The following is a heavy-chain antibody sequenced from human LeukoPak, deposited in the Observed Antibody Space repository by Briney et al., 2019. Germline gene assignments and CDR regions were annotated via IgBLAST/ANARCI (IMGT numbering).Heavy chain of an antibody. Sequence: PGGSLRLSCAASGFTFSGYYMSWIRQAPGKGLEWVSYISSSGGTIKYADSVKGRFTISRDNSKNTLYLQMNSLRAEDTAVYYCAKPGKTYGGAFDIWGQGTMVTVSS. J-gene: IGHJ3*02. D-gene: IGHD1-14*01. CDR1: GFTFSGYY. CDR2: ISSSGGTI. CDR3: AKPGKTYGGAFDI. V-gene: IGHV3-11*01.